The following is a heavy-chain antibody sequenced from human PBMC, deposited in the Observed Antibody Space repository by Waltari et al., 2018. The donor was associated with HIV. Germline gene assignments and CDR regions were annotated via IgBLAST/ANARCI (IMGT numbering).Heavy chain of an antibody. D-gene: IGHD3-3*01. J-gene: IGHJ6*02. V-gene: IGHV3-33*01. CDR2: IWYDGSNK. Sequence: LRLSCAASGFTFSSYGMHWVRQAPGKGLEWVAVIWYDGSNKYYADSVKGRFTISRDNSKNTLYLQMNSLRAEDTAVYYCARDGSGIFGVVIMEYYYYGMDVWGQGTTVTVSS. CDR3: ARDGSGIFGVVIMEYYYYGMDV. CDR1: GFTFSSYG.